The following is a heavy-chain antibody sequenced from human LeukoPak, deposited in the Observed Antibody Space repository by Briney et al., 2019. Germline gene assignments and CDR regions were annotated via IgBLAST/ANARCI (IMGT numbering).Heavy chain of an antibody. CDR1: GYTFTSYY. CDR2: INPSGGST. J-gene: IGHJ5*02. V-gene: IGHV1-46*01. D-gene: IGHD6-13*01. CDR3: ARTIAAAGSLVWFDP. Sequence: ASVKVSCKASGYTFTSYYMHWVRQAPGQGLEWMGIINPSGGSTSYAQKFQGRVTMTRDTSTSTVYMVLSSLRSEDTAVYYCARTIAAAGSLVWFDPWGQGTLVTVSS.